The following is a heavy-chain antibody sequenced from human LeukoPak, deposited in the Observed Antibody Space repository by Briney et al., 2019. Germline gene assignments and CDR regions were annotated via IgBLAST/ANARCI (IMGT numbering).Heavy chain of an antibody. V-gene: IGHV3-7*01. CDR3: ARVRQFASDSSTDY. CDR2: INEDGTEK. D-gene: IGHD3-10*01. J-gene: IGHJ4*02. CDR1: GFVFRGFW. Sequence: GGSLRLSCAASGFVFRGFWMNWVRQAPGKGPEGVANINEDGTEKYYVDSVKGRFTISRDNAKTSLYLQMNSPRAEDTAVYYCARVRQFASDSSTDYWGQGTLVTVSS.